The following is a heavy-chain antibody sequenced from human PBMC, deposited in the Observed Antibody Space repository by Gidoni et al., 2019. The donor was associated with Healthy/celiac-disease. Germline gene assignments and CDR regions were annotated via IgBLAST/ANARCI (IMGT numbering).Heavy chain of an antibody. V-gene: IGHV3-23*01. CDR3: AKTAVAGIIAY. D-gene: IGHD6-19*01. Sequence: EVQLLESGGGLVQPGGSLRLSCAASGVTFRSDAMSWVRQAPGKGMEVVSAIRGSGGSTYYADSVKGGFTISRDNSKNTLYLQMNSLRAEYTAVYYCAKTAVAGIIAYGGQGTLVTVSS. CDR2: IRGSGGST. CDR1: GVTFRSDA. J-gene: IGHJ4*02.